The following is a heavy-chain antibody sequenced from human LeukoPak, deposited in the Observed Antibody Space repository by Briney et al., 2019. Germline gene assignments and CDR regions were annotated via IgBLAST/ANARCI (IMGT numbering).Heavy chain of an antibody. V-gene: IGHV1-69*05. Sequence: SVKVSCKASGYTFTSYDINWVRQATGQGLEWMGRIIPIFGTANYAQKFQGRVTITTDESTSTAYMELSSLRSEDTAVYYCARDRGHLRLGELDNWFDPWGQGTLVTVSS. CDR3: ARDRGHLRLGELDNWFDP. J-gene: IGHJ5*02. CDR2: IIPIFGTA. D-gene: IGHD3-16*01. CDR1: GYTFTSYD.